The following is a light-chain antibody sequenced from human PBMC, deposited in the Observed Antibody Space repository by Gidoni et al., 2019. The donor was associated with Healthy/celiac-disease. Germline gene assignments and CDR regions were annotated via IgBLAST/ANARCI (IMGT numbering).Light chain of an antibody. J-gene: IGKJ2*01. CDR2: KIA. Sequence: DTVRTPTPLSSPVTLAQPASITCRSSPILVHSDGTTYLSWLQQRPGRPPRLLLYKIANRFSGVPDRFSGSGAGADFTLKISRVEAEDVWVYYCMQATQFPSYTFGQGTKLEIK. V-gene: IGKV2-24*01. CDR3: MQATQFPSYT. CDR1: PILVHSDGTTY.